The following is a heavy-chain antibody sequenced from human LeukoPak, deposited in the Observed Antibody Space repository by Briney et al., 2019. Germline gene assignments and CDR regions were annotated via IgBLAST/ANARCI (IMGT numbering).Heavy chain of an antibody. V-gene: IGHV3-23*01. CDR3: AKQARTRCSSTSCTKNWFDP. D-gene: IGHD2-2*01. CDR2: ISGSGGST. J-gene: IGHJ5*02. CDR1: GFTFSSYA. Sequence: GGSLRLSCAASGFTFSSYAMSWVRQAPGKGLEWVSAISGSGGSTYYADSVKGRFTISRDNSKNTLYLQMNSLRAEDTAVYYCAKQARTRCSSTSCTKNWFDPWGQGTLVTVSS.